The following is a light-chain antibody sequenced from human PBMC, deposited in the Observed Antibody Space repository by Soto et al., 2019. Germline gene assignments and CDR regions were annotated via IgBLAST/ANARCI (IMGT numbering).Light chain of an antibody. J-gene: IGLJ1*01. V-gene: IGLV2-23*03. Sequence: QSALTQPASVSGSPGQSITISCTGTSRDIGSYNLVSWYQQHPGKAPKLMIYEGSKRPSGVSNRFSDSKSGNTASLTISGLQAEDEGDYYCCSYAGFSTVVFGTGTKLTVL. CDR3: CSYAGFSTVV. CDR1: SRDIGSYNL. CDR2: EGS.